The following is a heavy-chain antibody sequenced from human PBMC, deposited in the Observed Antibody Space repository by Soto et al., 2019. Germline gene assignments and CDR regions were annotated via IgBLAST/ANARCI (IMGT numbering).Heavy chain of an antibody. CDR3: AKQRYTNYFDS. D-gene: IGHD1-1*01. Sequence: GGSLRLSCTASGFPFRRYAMNCVRQAPGKGLEWVSVVSGNGGSTYYADSVKGRFTISRDNSKDTLYLQMNSLRAEDTALYYCAKQRYTNYFDSWGQGTLVTVSS. V-gene: IGHV3-23*01. CDR2: VSGNGGST. CDR1: GFPFRRYA. J-gene: IGHJ4*02.